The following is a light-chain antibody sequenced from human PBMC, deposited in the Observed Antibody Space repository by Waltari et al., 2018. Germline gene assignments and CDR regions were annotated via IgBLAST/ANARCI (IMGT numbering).Light chain of an antibody. Sequence: DIQMTQSPSTLSASVGDRVTITCRASQSIGNYLACYQQKPGKAPKLLIFMASTLQREVPSRFSGSVSGTEFALTISGLQADDFATYFCQHFNSYPFIFGRGTKLEIK. J-gene: IGKJ2*01. CDR3: QHFNSYPFI. CDR1: QSIGNY. V-gene: IGKV1-5*03. CDR2: MAS.